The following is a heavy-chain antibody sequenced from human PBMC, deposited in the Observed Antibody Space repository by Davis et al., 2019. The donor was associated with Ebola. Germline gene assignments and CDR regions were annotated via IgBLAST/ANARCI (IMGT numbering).Heavy chain of an antibody. Sequence: GGSLRLSCAASGFTFSTYAMSWVRQAPGKGLEWVSSISSSSNYIYYADSMKGRFTISRDNAKNSLFLQMNSLRAEDTAVYYCARDMTGSSWYFYYFDYWGQGTLVTVSS. V-gene: IGHV3-21*01. CDR1: GFTFSTYA. D-gene: IGHD6-13*01. CDR2: ISSSSNYI. CDR3: ARDMTGSSWYFYYFDY. J-gene: IGHJ4*02.